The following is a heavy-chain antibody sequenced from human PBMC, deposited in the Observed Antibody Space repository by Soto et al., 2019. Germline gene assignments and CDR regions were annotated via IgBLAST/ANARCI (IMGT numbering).Heavy chain of an antibody. D-gene: IGHD1-26*01. V-gene: IGHV1-69*02. CDR3: ARAYSGSFSYYYYGMDV. Sequence: ASVKVSCKASGGTFSSYTISWVRQAPGQGLEWMGRIIPILGIANYAQKFQGRVTITADKSTSTAYMELSSLRSEDTAVYYCARAYSGSFSYYYYGMDVWGQGTTVTVSS. CDR1: GGTFSSYT. CDR2: IIPILGIA. J-gene: IGHJ6*02.